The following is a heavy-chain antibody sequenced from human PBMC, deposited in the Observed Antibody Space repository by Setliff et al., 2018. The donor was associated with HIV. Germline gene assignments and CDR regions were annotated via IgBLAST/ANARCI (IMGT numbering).Heavy chain of an antibody. CDR2: IHYSGIT. V-gene: IGHV4-59*11. J-gene: IGHJ3*02. Sequence: KPSETLSLTCAVYGGSFSGHWWSWIRQPPGKGLEWTGSIHYSGITHYNPSLKSRLTMSVDTSKNQVSLKLTSVTAADTAVYYCARYKCINFVCVGFDIWGQGTVVTVSS. CDR1: GGSFSGHW. D-gene: IGHD3-9*01. CDR3: ARYKCINFVCVGFDI.